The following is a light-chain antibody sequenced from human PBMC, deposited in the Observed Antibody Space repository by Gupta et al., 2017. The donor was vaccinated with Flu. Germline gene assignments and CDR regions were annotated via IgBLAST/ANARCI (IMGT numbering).Light chain of an antibody. Sequence: AVRLTQSPFSLSASVGDRVTLTCWASQGISSYLAGYQQKPAKAPQLFIYYASSLQSGVPSRFISSRSGTDYTLTIISLQAEDFAAYYCQQHYSTIPITFGQGTQVEIK. V-gene: IGKV1D-43*01. CDR1: QGISSY. J-gene: IGKJ5*01. CDR2: YAS. CDR3: QQHYSTIPIT.